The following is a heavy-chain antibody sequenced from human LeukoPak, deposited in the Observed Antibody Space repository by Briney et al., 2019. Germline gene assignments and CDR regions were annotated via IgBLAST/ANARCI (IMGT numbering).Heavy chain of an antibody. CDR2: ISYDGSNK. CDR3: ARSPGILGTNYFDY. Sequence: GGSLRLSCAASGFTFSKFWMSWVRPAPGKGLEWVAVISYDGSNKNYAASVKGRFTISGDNSKNTLYLQMNSLRAEDTSVYYCARSPGILGTNYFDYWGQGTLVTVSS. J-gene: IGHJ4*02. V-gene: IGHV3-30*03. CDR1: GFTFSKFW. D-gene: IGHD1-26*01.